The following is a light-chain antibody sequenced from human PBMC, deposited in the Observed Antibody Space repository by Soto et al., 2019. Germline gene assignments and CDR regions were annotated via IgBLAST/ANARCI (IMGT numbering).Light chain of an antibody. CDR2: GAS. Sequence: IVLTQSPGTLSLSPGERATLSCRASQSVDSNYLAWYQQKPGQAPRLLIYGASRRATGIPDRFSGCGSGTDFTLTISRLEPEDFAVHYCQQYSSGMFGQGTKVEIK. CDR3: QQYSSGM. J-gene: IGKJ1*01. CDR1: QSVDSNY. V-gene: IGKV3-20*01.